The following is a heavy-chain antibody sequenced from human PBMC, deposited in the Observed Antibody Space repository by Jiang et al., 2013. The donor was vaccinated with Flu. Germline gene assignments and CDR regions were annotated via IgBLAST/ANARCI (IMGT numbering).Heavy chain of an antibody. V-gene: IGHV3-49*04. CDR1: GFSFGDYA. D-gene: IGHD7-27*01. J-gene: IGHJ6*02. Sequence: QLVESGGGLVQPGRSLRLSCTTSGFSFGDYAWSWVRQAPGKGLEWVGLIKSKTYGGATDYAASVRGRFTVSRDDSQSIAYLQMNSLITEDTAVYYCTRGGEWEAQTGNHYGMDVWGQGTTVTVSS. CDR2: IKSKTYGGAT. CDR3: TRGGEWEAQTGNHYGMDV.